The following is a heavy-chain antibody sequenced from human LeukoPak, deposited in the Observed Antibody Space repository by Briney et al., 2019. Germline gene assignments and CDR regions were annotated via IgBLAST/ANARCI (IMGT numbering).Heavy chain of an antibody. CDR3: ARDSPRAYSSSWYLFDY. J-gene: IGHJ4*02. V-gene: IGHV1-2*02. CDR2: MNPNSGGT. CDR1: GYTFTSYD. Sequence: ASVKVSCKASGYTFTSYDIYWVRQATGQGLEWMGWMNPNSGGTNYAQKFQGRVTMTRDTSISTAYMELSRLRSDDTAVYYCARDSPRAYSSSWYLFDYWGQGTLVTVSS. D-gene: IGHD6-13*01.